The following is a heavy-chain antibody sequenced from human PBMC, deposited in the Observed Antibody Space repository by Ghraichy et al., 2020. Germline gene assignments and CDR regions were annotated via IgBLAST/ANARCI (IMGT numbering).Heavy chain of an antibody. CDR2: ISSSGSTL. Sequence: GGSLRLSCATSGFTFSSYEMNWVRQAPGKGLEWISYISSSGSTLYYADSVKGRFTISRDSAKNSLYLQMNSPRAEDTAVYYCARVSLSAGMADSYYFYGMDVWGQGTTVTVSS. V-gene: IGHV3-48*03. J-gene: IGHJ6*02. CDR3: ARVSLSAGMADSYYFYGMDV. D-gene: IGHD6-13*01. CDR1: GFTFSSYE.